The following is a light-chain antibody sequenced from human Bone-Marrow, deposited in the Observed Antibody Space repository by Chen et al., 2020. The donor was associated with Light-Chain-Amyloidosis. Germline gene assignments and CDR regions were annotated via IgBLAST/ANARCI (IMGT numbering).Light chain of an antibody. J-gene: IGKJ4*01. CDR1: QRISGW. V-gene: IGKV1-5*03. CDR3: QQYKDYSALT. Sequence: DIQMTQSPSTVSASVGDTVAITCRASQRISGWLAWYQQKPGSAPKLLIYKASILERGVPLRFSDSGSGTEFTLSISSLQPDDFATYYCQQYKDYSALTFGGGTKVEIK. CDR2: KAS.